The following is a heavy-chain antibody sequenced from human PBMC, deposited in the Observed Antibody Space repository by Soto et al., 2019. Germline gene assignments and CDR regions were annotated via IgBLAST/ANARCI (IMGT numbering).Heavy chain of an antibody. CDR1: GFPFSTYV. CDR2: TSSDGSSQ. Sequence: QLVEAGGGVVQPGRSLKLSCAASGFPFSTYVMHWVRQAPGKGLDWVALTSSDGSSQYYADSVKGRFTISRDNSHGTIYLHMNSLRPEDTAVYYCASDFLEDYGIQNFPTSYFASWGQGTLVTVSA. J-gene: IGHJ4*02. V-gene: IGHV3-30-3*01. D-gene: IGHD4-17*01. CDR3: ASDFLEDYGIQNFPTSYFAS.